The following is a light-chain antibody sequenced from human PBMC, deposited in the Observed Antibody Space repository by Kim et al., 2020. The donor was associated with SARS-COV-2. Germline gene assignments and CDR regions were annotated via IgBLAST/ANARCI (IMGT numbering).Light chain of an antibody. J-gene: IGKJ5*01. CDR2: GAS. V-gene: IGKV3-15*01. Sequence: EIVMTQSPASLSVSPGERVTLSCRASQSVSSNLAWYQQKPGQPPRLLISGASTSATGIPARFSGRGSGTAFTLTISSLQSEDFAVYYCRQYNDWLPITFGQGTRLEIK. CDR3: RQYNDWLPIT. CDR1: QSVSSN.